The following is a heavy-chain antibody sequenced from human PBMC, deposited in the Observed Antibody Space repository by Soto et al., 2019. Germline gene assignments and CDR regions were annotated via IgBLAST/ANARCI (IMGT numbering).Heavy chain of an antibody. D-gene: IGHD2-15*01. CDR1: GFTFSSYW. J-gene: IGHJ4*02. V-gene: IGHV3-74*01. CDR3: ARGGCSGGSCY. CDR2: SNSDGSST. Sequence: EVQLVESGGGLVQPGGSLRLSCAASGFTFSSYWMHWVRQAPGKGLVWVSRSNSDGSSTSYADSVKGRFTLSRDNAKNTLYLQMNSLRADDTAVYYCARGGCSGGSCYWGQGTLVTVSS.